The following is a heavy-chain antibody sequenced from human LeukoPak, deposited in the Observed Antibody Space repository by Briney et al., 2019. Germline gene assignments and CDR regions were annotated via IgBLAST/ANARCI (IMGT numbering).Heavy chain of an antibody. J-gene: IGHJ4*02. V-gene: IGHV3-23*01. CDR1: GFTVSSNY. Sequence: GGSLRLSCAAPGFTVSSNYMSWVRQAPGKGLEWVSAISGSGGSTYYADSVKGRFTISRDNSKNTLYLQMNSLRAEDTAVYYCAKRETIVGASPRPYYFDYWGQGTLVTVSS. CDR3: AKRETIVGASPRPYYFDY. D-gene: IGHD1-26*01. CDR2: ISGSGGST.